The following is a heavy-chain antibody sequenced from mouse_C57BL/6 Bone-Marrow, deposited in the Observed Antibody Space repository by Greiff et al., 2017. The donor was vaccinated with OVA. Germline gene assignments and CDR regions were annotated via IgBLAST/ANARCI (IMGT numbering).Heavy chain of an antibody. CDR1: GFTLSSYA. CDR3: TRDRDWDWYFDV. V-gene: IGHV5-9-1*02. D-gene: IGHD4-1*01. CDR2: ISSGGDYI. J-gene: IGHJ1*03. Sequence: EVKLVESGEGLVKPGGSLKLSCAASGFTLSSYAMSWVRQTPEKRLEWVAYISSGGDYIYYADTVKGRFTISRDNARNTLYLQMSSLKSEDTAMYYCTRDRDWDWYFDVWGTGTTVTVSS.